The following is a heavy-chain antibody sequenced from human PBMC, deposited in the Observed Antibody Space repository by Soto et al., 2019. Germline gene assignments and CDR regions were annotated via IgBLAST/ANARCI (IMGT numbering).Heavy chain of an antibody. J-gene: IGHJ4*02. V-gene: IGHV4-30-2*01. Sequence: TLSLTCAVSGGSIGSGGYSWSWIRQPPGKGLEWIGYIYHSGSTYYNPSLKSRVTISVDRSKNQFSLKLTSVTAADTAVYYCARVPDYGGQGTLVTVSS. CDR3: ARVPDY. CDR1: GGSIGSGGYS. CDR2: IYHSGST.